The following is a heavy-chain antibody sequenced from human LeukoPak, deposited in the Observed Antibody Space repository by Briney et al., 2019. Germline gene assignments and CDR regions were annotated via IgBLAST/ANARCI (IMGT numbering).Heavy chain of an antibody. J-gene: IGHJ4*02. Sequence: SGPTLVNPTQTLTLTCTFSGLSRNTHEMRVSWTRQPPGRALEWLARIDWDDEIFYSTSLKTRLSLSKDTSKNQVVLTMTNLDPVDTATYYRARHSGTYPKYYFDYWGQGILVTVSS. D-gene: IGHD1-26*01. CDR1: GLSRNTHEMR. V-gene: IGHV2-70*04. CDR2: IDWDDEI. CDR3: ARHSGTYPKYYFDY.